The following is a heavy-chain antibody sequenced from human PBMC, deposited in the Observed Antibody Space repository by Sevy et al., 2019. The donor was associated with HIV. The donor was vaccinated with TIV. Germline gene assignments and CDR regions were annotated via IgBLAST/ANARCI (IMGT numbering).Heavy chain of an antibody. V-gene: IGHV3-48*03. CDR1: GFTFSSYE. CDR3: ARAPADYSTGWSAD. J-gene: IGHJ4*02. Sequence: GGSLRLSCAASGFTFSSYEMNWVRQAPGMGLEWVSYISSSGSTIYYADSVKGRFTISRDNAKNTLYLQMSSLRADDTAIYYCARAPADYSTGWSADWGQGTLVTVSS. CDR2: ISSSGSTI. D-gene: IGHD6-19*01.